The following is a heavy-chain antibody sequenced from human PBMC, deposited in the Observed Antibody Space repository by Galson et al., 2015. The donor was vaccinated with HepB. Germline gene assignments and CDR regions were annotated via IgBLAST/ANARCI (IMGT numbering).Heavy chain of an antibody. CDR3: TTFFREGYYYYYGMDV. D-gene: IGHD3-10*01. CDR1: GFTFSNAW. CDR2: IKSKTDGGTT. V-gene: IGHV3-15*01. Sequence: SLRLSCAASGFTFSNAWMSWVRQAPGRGLEWVGRIKSKTDGGTTDYAAPVKGRFTISRDDSKNTLYLQMNSLKTEDTAVYYCTTFFREGYYYYYGMDVWGQGTTVTVSS. J-gene: IGHJ6*02.